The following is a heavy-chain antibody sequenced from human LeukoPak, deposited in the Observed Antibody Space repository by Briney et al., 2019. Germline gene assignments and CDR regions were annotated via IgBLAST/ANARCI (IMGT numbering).Heavy chain of an antibody. V-gene: IGHV3-30*03. CDR3: AATLGFSSSCLPL. CDR1: GFTFSSYG. CDR2: ISYDGSNK. Sequence: GGSLRLSCAASGFTFSSYGMHWVRQAPGKGLEWVAVISYDGSNKYYAGSVKGRFTISRDNSKNTLYLQMNSLRAEDTAVYYCAATLGFSSSCLPLWGQGTLVTVSS. D-gene: IGHD6-13*01. J-gene: IGHJ4*02.